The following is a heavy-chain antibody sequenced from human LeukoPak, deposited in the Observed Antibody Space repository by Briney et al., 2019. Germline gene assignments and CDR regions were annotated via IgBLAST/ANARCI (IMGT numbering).Heavy chain of an antibody. CDR2: ISGSGGST. Sequence: GGSLRLSCAASGFTFSSSAMSWVRQAPGKGLEWVSAISGSGGSTYYADSVKGRFTISRDNSKNTLYLQMNSLRAEDTAVYYCAKVSRYMVTFDYWGQGTLVTVSS. CDR3: AKVSRYMVTFDY. D-gene: IGHD5-18*01. J-gene: IGHJ4*02. CDR1: GFTFSSSA. V-gene: IGHV3-23*01.